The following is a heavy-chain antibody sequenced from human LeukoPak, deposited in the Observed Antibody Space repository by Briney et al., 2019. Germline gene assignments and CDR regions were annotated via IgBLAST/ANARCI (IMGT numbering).Heavy chain of an antibody. CDR1: GCTFTSYG. CDR2: ISAYNGNT. D-gene: IGHD3-10*02. J-gene: IGHJ4*02. Sequence: GASVKVSCKASGCTFTSYGISWVRQAPGQGLEWMGWISAYNGNTNYAQKLQGRVTMTTDTSTSTAYMELRSLRSDDTAVYYCARGRPYVRGVIITVPLELDYWGQGTLVTVSS. V-gene: IGHV1-18*01. CDR3: ARGRPYVRGVIITVPLELDY.